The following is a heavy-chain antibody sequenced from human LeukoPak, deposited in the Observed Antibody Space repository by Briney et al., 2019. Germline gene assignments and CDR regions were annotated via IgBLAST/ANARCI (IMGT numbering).Heavy chain of an antibody. CDR1: GGTFSSYA. CDR3: ARDRDDYYDPGLDY. D-gene: IGHD3-16*01. CDR2: IIPILGIA. V-gene: IGHV1-69*04. Sequence: GASVKVSCKASGGTFSSYAISWVRQAPGQGLEWMGRIIPILGIANYAQKFQGRVTITADKSTSTAYMELSSLRSEDTAVYYCARDRDDYYDPGLDYWGQGTLVTVSS. J-gene: IGHJ4*02.